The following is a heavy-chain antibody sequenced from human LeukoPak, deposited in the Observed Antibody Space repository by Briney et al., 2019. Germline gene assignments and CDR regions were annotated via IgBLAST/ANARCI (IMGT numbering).Heavy chain of an antibody. J-gene: IGHJ6*03. D-gene: IGHD2-2*01. CDR2: ISSSGSTI. CDR3: ARSCSSTSCYGGGYNGDYSFYMDV. V-gene: IGHV3-11*04. CDR1: GFTFSDYY. Sequence: GGSLRLSCAASGFTFSDYYMSWIRQAPGKGLEWVAYISSSGSTIYYADSVKGRFTISRDNAKSSLYLQMNSLRAEDTAVYYCARSCSSTSCYGGGYNGDYSFYMDVWGKGTTVTVSS.